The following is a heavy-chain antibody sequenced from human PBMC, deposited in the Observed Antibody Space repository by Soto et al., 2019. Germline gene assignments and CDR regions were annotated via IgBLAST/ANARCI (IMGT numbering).Heavy chain of an antibody. J-gene: IGHJ5*02. CDR3: ARESVYCSGGRCHGLGFDP. CDR1: GFTFASYS. V-gene: IGHV3-48*02. Sequence: EVQLVESGGGLVQPGGSLRLSCAASGFTFASYSMNWVRQAPGKGLEWVASISSSRSDIYYADSVKGRFTISRDNAKNSLYLQMNSLRDEDTAVYYCARESVYCSGGRCHGLGFDPWGQGTLVTVSS. CDR2: ISSSRSDI. D-gene: IGHD2-15*01.